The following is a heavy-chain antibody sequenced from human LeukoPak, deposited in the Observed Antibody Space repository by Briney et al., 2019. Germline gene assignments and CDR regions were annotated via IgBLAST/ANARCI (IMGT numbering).Heavy chain of an antibody. D-gene: IGHD2-15*01. CDR1: GGSFSGYY. CDR2: INHSGST. J-gene: IGHJ3*02. V-gene: IGHV4-34*01. CDR3: ARSVPRTRVCSGGSCYSLSAFDI. Sequence: PSETLSLTCVAYGGSFSGYYWSWIRQPPGKGLEWIGEINHSGSTNYNPSLKSRVTISVDTSKNQFSLKLSSVTAADTAVYYCARSVPRTRVCSGGSCYSLSAFDIWGQGTMVTVSS.